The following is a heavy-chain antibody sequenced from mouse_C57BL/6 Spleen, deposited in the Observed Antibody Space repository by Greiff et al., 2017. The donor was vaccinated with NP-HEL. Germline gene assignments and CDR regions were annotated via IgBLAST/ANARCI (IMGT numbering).Heavy chain of an antibody. J-gene: IGHJ3*01. CDR3: ASYDYDEKDFAY. V-gene: IGHV1-26*01. CDR1: GYTFTDYY. D-gene: IGHD2-4*01. Sequence: EVQLQQSGPELVKPGASVKISCKASGYTFTDYYMNWVKQSHGKSLEWIGDINPNNGGTSYNQKFKGKATLTVDKSSSTAYMELRSLTSEDSAVYYCASYDYDEKDFAYWGQGTLVTVSA. CDR2: INPNNGGT.